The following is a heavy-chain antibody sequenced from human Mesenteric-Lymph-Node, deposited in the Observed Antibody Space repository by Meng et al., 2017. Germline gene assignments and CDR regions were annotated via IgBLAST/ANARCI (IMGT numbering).Heavy chain of an antibody. D-gene: IGHD1-14*01. J-gene: IGHJ4*02. V-gene: IGHV4-39*01. CDR1: GGSISSSSYY. Sequence: QVQLQQWCAGLLKPSEPLSLTCTVSGGSISSSSYYWAWIRQPPGEGLEWIGSVVCSGTTYYTSSLKSRISISVDTSKNQFSLKLSSVTAADTAVYYCARHHHSPTFDYWGQGTLVTVSS. CDR2: VVCSGTT. CDR3: ARHHHSPTFDY.